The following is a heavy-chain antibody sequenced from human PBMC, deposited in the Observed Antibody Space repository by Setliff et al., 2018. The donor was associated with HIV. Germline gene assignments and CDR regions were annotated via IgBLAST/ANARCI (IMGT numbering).Heavy chain of an antibody. CDR2: IYNSAST. J-gene: IGHJ6*04. D-gene: IGHD6-13*01. CDR1: GDSISTDY. Sequence: SETLSLTCTVSGDSISTDYWTWIRQPPGKGLEWIGYIYNSASTSYNPSLKSRVTISVDNAKNSLYLQMNSLRAEDTAVYYCARDLAAAFWGKGTTVTVSS. CDR3: ARDLAAAF. V-gene: IGHV4-59*12.